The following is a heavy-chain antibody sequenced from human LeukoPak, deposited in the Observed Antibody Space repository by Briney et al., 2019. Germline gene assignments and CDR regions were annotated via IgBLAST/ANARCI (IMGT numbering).Heavy chain of an antibody. Sequence: PGGSLRLSCAASGFTFSSYSMNWVRQAPGKGLEWVSSISSSSSYIYYADSVKGRFTISRDNSKNTLYLQMNSLRAEDTAVYYCARVVVPAAFSMDYWGQGTLVTVSS. D-gene: IGHD2-2*01. CDR3: ARVVVPAAFSMDY. CDR2: ISSSSSYI. V-gene: IGHV3-21*01. CDR1: GFTFSSYS. J-gene: IGHJ4*02.